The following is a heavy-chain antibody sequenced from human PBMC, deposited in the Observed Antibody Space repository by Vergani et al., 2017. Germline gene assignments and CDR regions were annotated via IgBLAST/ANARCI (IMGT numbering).Heavy chain of an antibody. CDR2: IQFDGSIQ. V-gene: IGHV3-30*02. J-gene: IGHJ4*02. Sequence: QVQLVESGGGVVQRGGSLRLSCATSGFTFSNYEMQWNRQGPGKGLEFVAFIQFDGSIQYYADSVKGRFTLSRDFSKNTLYLQMNSLRTDDTATYYCAKHFRGWGIDYWGQGTQVSVSS. CDR3: AKHFRGWGIDY. D-gene: IGHD3-16*01. CDR1: GFTFSNYE.